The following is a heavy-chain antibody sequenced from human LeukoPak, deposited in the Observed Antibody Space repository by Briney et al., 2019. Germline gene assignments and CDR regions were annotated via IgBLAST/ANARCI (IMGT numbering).Heavy chain of an antibody. J-gene: IGHJ5*02. CDR3: ARVGLRSYYYDSSGEGILNWFDP. D-gene: IGHD3-22*01. Sequence: SETLSLTCAVYGGSFSGYYWSWIRQPPGKGLEWIGEINHSGSTNYNPSLKSRVTISVDTSKNQFSLKLSSVTAADTAVYYCARVGLRSYYYDSSGEGILNWFDPWGQGTLVTVSS. CDR1: GGSFSGYY. V-gene: IGHV4-34*01. CDR2: INHSGST.